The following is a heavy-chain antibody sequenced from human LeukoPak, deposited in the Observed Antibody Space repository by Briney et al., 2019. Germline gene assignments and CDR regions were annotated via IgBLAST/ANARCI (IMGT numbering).Heavy chain of an antibody. CDR2: IWYDGSNK. CDR1: GFTFSSYG. D-gene: IGHD2-21*02. J-gene: IGHJ4*02. V-gene: IGHV3-33*01. CDR3: ARDRGGDYYFDY. Sequence: GGSLRLSCAASGFTFSSYGMHWVRQAPGKGLEWVAVIWYDGSNKYYADSVEGRFTISRDNSKNTLYLQMNSLRAEDTAVYYCARDRGGDYYFDYWGQGTLVTVSS.